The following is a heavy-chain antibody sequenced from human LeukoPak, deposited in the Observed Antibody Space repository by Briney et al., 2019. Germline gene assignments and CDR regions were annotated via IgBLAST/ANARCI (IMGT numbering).Heavy chain of an antibody. J-gene: IGHJ4*02. CDR3: ASTLGYCSGGSCSN. CDR1: GFTFSSYG. CDR2: IWYDGSNK. V-gene: IGHV3-33*01. Sequence: GGSLRLSCAASGFTFSSYGMHWVRQAPGKGLEWVAVIWYDGSNKYYADSVKGRFTISRDNSKNTLYLQMNSLRAEDTAVYYCASTLGYCSGGSCSNWGQGTLVTVSS. D-gene: IGHD2-15*01.